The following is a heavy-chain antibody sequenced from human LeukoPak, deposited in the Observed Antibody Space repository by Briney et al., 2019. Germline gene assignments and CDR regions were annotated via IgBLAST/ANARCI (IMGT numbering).Heavy chain of an antibody. J-gene: IGHJ6*03. CDR3: ARGGYTAAGPRYYYYMDV. V-gene: IGHV1-8*01. CDR1: GCTFTSYD. D-gene: IGHD6-13*01. CDR2: MNPNSGNT. Sequence: GASVKVSCKASGCTFTSYDINWVRQATGQGLEWMGWMNPNSGNTGYAQKFQGRVTMTRNTSISTAYMELSSLRSEDTAVYYCARGGYTAAGPRYYYYMDVWGKGTTVTVSS.